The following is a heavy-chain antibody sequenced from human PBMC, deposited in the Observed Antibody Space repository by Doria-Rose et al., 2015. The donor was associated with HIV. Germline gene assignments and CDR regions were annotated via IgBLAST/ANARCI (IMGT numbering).Heavy chain of an antibody. V-gene: IGHV4-34*01. Sequence: QVQLQQWDAGLLKPSETLSLTCAVYGGSFSGYYWSWIRQPPGKGLEWIGDIDHSGSPRDNPSLKSRVTISVDTSKNQFSLNLTSVTAADTAIYYCARGRGYNYAYSPWGQGTLVTVSS. CDR3: ARGRGYNYAYSP. D-gene: IGHD5-18*01. CDR1: GGSFSGYY. J-gene: IGHJ5*02. CDR2: IDHSGSP.